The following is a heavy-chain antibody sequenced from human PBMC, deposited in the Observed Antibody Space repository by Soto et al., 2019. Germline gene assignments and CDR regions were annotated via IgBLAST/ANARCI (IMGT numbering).Heavy chain of an antibody. J-gene: IGHJ4*02. CDR1: GFSLSTSGVG. Sequence: SGPTLVNPTQTLTLTCTFSGFSLSTSGVGVGWIRQPPGKALEWLALIYWDDDKRYRPSLKSRLTITKDTSKNQVVLTMTNLGPVDTATYYCARRQTYCGGYCYSGFDYWGQGTLVTVSS. V-gene: IGHV2-5*02. CDR3: ARRQTYCGGYCYSGFDY. D-gene: IGHD2-21*02. CDR2: IYWDDDK.